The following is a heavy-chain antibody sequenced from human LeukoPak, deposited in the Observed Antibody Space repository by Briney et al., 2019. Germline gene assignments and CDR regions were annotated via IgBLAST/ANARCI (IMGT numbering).Heavy chain of an antibody. CDR1: GFTFSSYG. D-gene: IGHD5-12*01. V-gene: IGHV3-30*02. Sequence: GGSLRLSCAASGFTFSSYGMHWVRQAPGKGLEWVAFIWYDGSNKYYADSVKGRFTISRDNSKNTLYLRMNSLRAEDTAVYYCAKDRGYSGYDLDYWGQGTLVTVSS. CDR2: IWYDGSNK. CDR3: AKDRGYSGYDLDY. J-gene: IGHJ4*02.